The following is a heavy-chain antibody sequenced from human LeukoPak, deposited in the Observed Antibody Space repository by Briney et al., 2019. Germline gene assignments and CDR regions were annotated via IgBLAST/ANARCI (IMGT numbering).Heavy chain of an antibody. D-gene: IGHD2-2*02. CDR1: GGTFSSYA. J-gene: IGHJ5*02. CDR3: ASRADCSSTSCYSGWFDP. Sequence: ASVKVSCKASGGTFSSYAISWVRQAPGQGLEWMGGIIPILGTTNYAQKFQGRVTITTDESTSTAYMELSSLRSEDTAVYYCASRADCSSTSCYSGWFDPWGQGTMVTVSS. CDR2: IIPILGTT. V-gene: IGHV1-69*05.